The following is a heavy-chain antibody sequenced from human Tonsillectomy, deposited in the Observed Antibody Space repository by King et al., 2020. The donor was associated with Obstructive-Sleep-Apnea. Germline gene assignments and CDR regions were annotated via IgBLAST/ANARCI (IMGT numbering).Heavy chain of an antibody. CDR2: INPNSGGT. D-gene: IGHD3-3*01. CDR1: GYTLTGYY. Sequence: VQLVESGGEVKKPGGSVKVSFKASGYTLTGYYMHLVRQAPGQGLEWMGWINPNSGGTNFAQKCQGWVTMTRGTSISTAFLEVGRLRSGDTAVYYCARGMNYDFRVMDVWGQGTTVTVSS. J-gene: IGHJ6*02. CDR3: ARGMNYDFRVMDV. V-gene: IGHV1-2*04.